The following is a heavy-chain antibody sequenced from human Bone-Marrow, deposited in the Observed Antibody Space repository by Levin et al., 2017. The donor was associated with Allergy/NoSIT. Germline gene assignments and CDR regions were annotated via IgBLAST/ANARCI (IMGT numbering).Heavy chain of an antibody. CDR2: ISGSGGST. CDR3: AKTRVGYCSSTSCSKANYYYYGMDV. J-gene: IGHJ6*02. D-gene: IGHD2-2*01. CDR1: GFTFSSYA. V-gene: IGHV3-23*01. Sequence: GESLKISCAASGFTFSSYAMSWVRQAPGKGLEWVSAISGSGGSTYYADSVKGRFTISRDNSKNTLYLQMNSLRAEDTAVYYCAKTRVGYCSSTSCSKANYYYYGMDVWGQGTTVTVSS.